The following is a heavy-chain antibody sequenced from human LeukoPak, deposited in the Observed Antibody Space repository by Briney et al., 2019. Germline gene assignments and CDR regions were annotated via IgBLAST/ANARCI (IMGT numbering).Heavy chain of an antibody. D-gene: IGHD5-18*01. CDR1: GFTFSSYS. Sequence: QTGGSLRLSCAASGFTFSSYSMNWVRQAPGKGLEWVANIKQDGSEKYYVDSVKGRFTISRDNAKNSLYLQMNSLRAEDTAVYYCARGFYSYGLLAFDYWGQGTLVTVSS. V-gene: IGHV3-7*01. J-gene: IGHJ4*02. CDR2: IKQDGSEK. CDR3: ARGFYSYGLLAFDY.